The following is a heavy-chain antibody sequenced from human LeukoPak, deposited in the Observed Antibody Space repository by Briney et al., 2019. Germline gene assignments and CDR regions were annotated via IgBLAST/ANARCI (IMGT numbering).Heavy chain of an antibody. Sequence: GGSLRLSCVASGFTFSSYAMNWVRQAPGKGLEWVSSISSSNVYTYYADSLKGRFTISRDNAKNSLYLHLNSLRAEDTAVYYCARVSQRGYCSSTSCPYDAFDIWGQGTMVTVSS. CDR2: ISSSNVYT. CDR1: GFTFSSYA. V-gene: IGHV3-21*01. CDR3: ARVSQRGYCSSTSCPYDAFDI. J-gene: IGHJ3*02. D-gene: IGHD2-2*01.